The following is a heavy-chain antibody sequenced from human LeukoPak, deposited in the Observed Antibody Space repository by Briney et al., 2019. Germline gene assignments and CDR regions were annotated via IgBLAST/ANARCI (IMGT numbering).Heavy chain of an antibody. D-gene: IGHD3-3*01. CDR3: AKDPVRFLEWLSHSPGVPSEFDY. Sequence: GGSLRLSCAASGFTFSSYAMSWVRQAPGKGLEWVSAISGSGGSTYYADSVKGRFTISRDNSKNTLYLQMNSLRAEDTAVYYCAKDPVRFLEWLSHSPGVPSEFDYWGQGTLVTVSS. CDR1: GFTFSSYA. J-gene: IGHJ4*02. V-gene: IGHV3-23*01. CDR2: ISGSGGST.